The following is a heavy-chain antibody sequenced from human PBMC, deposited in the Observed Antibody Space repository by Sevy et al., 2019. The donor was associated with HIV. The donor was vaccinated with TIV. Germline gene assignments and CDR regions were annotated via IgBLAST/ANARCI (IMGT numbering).Heavy chain of an antibody. V-gene: IGHV3-7*03. D-gene: IGHD2-2*01. CDR1: GFTFSSYW. CDR2: IKVDGSER. J-gene: IGHJ6*02. CDR3: ARDCSSTSCLWGLDV. Sequence: GGCLRLSCAASGFTFSSYWMSWVRQAPGKGLEWVAHIKVDGSERYYVDTVKGRFTISRENAKNSLYLQMNSLRAEDTAVYYCARDCSSTSCLWGLDVWGQGTTVTVSS.